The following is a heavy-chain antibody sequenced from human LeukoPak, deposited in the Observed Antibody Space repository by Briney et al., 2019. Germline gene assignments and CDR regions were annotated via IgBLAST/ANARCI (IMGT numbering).Heavy chain of an antibody. D-gene: IGHD3-3*01. V-gene: IGHV4-4*07. J-gene: IGHJ4*02. CDR3: AAGGVALSFDY. CDR2: IYTSGST. Sequence: SETLSLTCTVSGGSISSYYWSWIRQPAGKGLEWIGRIYTSGSTNYNPSLKSRVTMSVDTSKNQFSLKLSSVPAADTAVYYCAAGGVALSFDYWGQGTLVTVSS. CDR1: GGSISSYY.